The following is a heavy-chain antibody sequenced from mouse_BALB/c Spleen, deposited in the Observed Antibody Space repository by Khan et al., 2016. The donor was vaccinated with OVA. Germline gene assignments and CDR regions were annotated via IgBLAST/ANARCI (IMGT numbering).Heavy chain of an antibody. CDR2: ISYSGNT. CDR1: GYSITSEYT. CDR3: ARKYYYDYDPFPY. Sequence: EVQLQESGPGLVKPSQSLSLTCTVTGYSITSEYTWNWIRQFPGNKLEWMGFISYSGNTSYNPSLKSRISITRDTSKNQFFLQLNSVTSEDTATYYCARKYYYDYDPFPYWGQGTLVTVSA. V-gene: IGHV3-2*02. J-gene: IGHJ3*01. D-gene: IGHD2-4*01.